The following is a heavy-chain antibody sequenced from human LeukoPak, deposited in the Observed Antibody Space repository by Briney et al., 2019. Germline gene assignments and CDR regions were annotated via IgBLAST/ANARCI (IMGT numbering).Heavy chain of an antibody. CDR3: AGGSSSSPWGSWFDP. CDR1: GYTFTGYY. V-gene: IGHV1-2*02. D-gene: IGHD6-13*01. CDR2: INPNSGGT. Sequence: EASVKVSCKASGYTFTGYYMHWVRQAPGQGLEWMGWINPNSGGTNYAQKFQGRVTMTRDTSISTAYMELSRLRSDDTAVYYCAGGSSSSPWGSWFDPWGQGTLVTVSS. J-gene: IGHJ5*02.